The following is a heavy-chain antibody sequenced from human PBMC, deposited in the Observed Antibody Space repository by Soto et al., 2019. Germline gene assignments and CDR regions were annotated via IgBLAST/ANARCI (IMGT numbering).Heavy chain of an antibody. CDR1: GFTFSSYA. CDR2: ISGSGGTT. D-gene: IGHD3-9*01. J-gene: IGHJ4*02. V-gene: IGHV3-23*01. Sequence: PGGSLRLSCAASGFTFSSYAMDWVRQAPGKGLEWVSAISGSGGTTNYADSVKGRFTISRDNSKNTLYLQMNSLRAEDTAVYYCAKAFRLFDWWSFDYWGQGTLVTVSS. CDR3: AKAFRLFDWWSFDY.